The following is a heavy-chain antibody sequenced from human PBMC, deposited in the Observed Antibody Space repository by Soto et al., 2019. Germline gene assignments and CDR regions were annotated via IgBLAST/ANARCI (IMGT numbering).Heavy chain of an antibody. V-gene: IGHV3-33*01. CDR1: GFTFSTYG. J-gene: IGHJ4*02. CDR2: IWYDGSNK. D-gene: IGHD1-26*01. CDR3: ARGSGTYSPGGFDY. Sequence: QVQLVESGGGVVQPGRSLSLSCAASGFTFSTYGMHWVRQAPGKGLEWVAIIWYDGSNKYYADSVKGRFTISRDNSKNTLYLQMNRLRVEDTAVYYWARGSGTYSPGGFDYWGQGTLVTVSS.